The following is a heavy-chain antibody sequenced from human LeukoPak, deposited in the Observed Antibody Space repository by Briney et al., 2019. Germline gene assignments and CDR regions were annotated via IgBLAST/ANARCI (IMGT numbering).Heavy chain of an antibody. CDR1: GFTVSSNY. CDR3: ASTYYYDSSGDY. CDR2: IYSGGST. J-gene: IGHJ4*02. V-gene: IGHV3-53*01. Sequence: PGGSLRLSCAASGFTVSSNYMSWVRQAPGKGLEWVSVIYSGGSTYYADSVKGRFTISRDNSKNTLYLQMNSLRAEDTAVYYCASTYYYDSSGDYWGQGTLVTVSS. D-gene: IGHD3-22*01.